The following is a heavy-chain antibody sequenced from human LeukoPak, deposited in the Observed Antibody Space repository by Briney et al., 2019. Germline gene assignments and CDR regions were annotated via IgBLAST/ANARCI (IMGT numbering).Heavy chain of an antibody. CDR2: IIPIFGTA. Sequence: GSSVKVSCKASGGTFNNYAISWVRQAPGQGLEWMGGIIPIFGTANYAQKFQGRVTITADESTSTAYMELSSLRSEDTAVYYCARVARYYYDSSGYPRAFDIWGQGTMVTVSS. V-gene: IGHV1-69*01. D-gene: IGHD3-22*01. CDR1: GGTFNNYA. J-gene: IGHJ3*02. CDR3: ARVARYYYDSSGYPRAFDI.